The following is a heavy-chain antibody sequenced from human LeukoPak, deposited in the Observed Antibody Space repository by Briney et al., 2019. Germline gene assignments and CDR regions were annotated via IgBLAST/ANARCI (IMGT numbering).Heavy chain of an antibody. Sequence: PSETLSLTCTVSGVSISPNYWSWIRQPPGKGLEWIGYVYYSGSTSYNPSLKSRVTISVDASKKQFSLRLKSVTAADTAVYYCARGGVAVAGSPAADYYYYMDVWGKGTTVTVSS. J-gene: IGHJ6*03. V-gene: IGHV4-59*01. D-gene: IGHD6-19*01. CDR1: GVSISPNY. CDR3: ARGGVAVAGSPAADYYYYMDV. CDR2: VYYSGST.